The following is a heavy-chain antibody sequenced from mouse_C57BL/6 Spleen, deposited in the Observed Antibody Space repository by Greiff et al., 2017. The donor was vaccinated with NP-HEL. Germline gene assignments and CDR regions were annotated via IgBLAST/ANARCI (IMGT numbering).Heavy chain of an antibody. D-gene: IGHD2-2*01. Sequence: VKLVESGPGLVQPSQSLSITCTVSGFSLTSYGVHWVRQSPGKGLEWLGVIWSGGSTDYNAAFISRLSISKDNSKSQVFFKMNSLQADDTAIYYCAREGKNGYEGWFAYWGQGTLVTVSA. CDR1: GFSLTSYG. CDR2: IWSGGST. J-gene: IGHJ3*01. CDR3: AREGKNGYEGWFAY. V-gene: IGHV2-2*01.